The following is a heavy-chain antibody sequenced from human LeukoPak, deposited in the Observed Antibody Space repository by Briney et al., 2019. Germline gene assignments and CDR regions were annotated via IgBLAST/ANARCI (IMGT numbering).Heavy chain of an antibody. D-gene: IGHD5-24*01. CDR1: GGSFNSYA. V-gene: IGHV1-69*05. CDR3: GKDLIIMGHNYGIDF. Sequence: VASVKVSCKPSGGSFNSYAISWVRQAPGQGLEWVGGIIPILRTANYAQKLQGRVTITTDESTNTAYMELSSLRSEDTAVYYCGKDLIIMGHNYGIDFWGQGTLVTVSS. J-gene: IGHJ4*02. CDR2: IIPILRTA.